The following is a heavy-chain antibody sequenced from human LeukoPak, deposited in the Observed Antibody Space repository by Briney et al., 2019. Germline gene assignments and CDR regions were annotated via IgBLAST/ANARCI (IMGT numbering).Heavy chain of an antibody. CDR2: INTNTGNP. CDR3: SRGGEALETDYYDSSGYETFDY. V-gene: IGHV7-4-1*02. J-gene: IGHJ4*02. D-gene: IGHD3-22*01. Sequence: GASVKVSCEASGYTFTSYAMNWVRQAPGQGLEWMGWINTNTGNPTYAQGFAGRFVFSLDTSVSTAYLQISSLKAEDTAVYYCSRGGEALETDYYDSSGYETFDYWGQGTLVTVSS. CDR1: GYTFTSYA.